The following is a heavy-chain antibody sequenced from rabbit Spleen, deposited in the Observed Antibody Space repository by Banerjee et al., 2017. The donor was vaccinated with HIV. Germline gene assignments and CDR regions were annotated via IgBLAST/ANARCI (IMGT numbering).Heavy chain of an antibody. Sequence: QSLEESGGDLVKPGASLTLTCTASGFSFSTNYYMCWVRQAPGKGLEWIGCISTGDHSTYYASWVNGRFTISRSTSLNTVTLQMTSLTAADTATYFCARGYVTGDLWGQGTLVTVS. J-gene: IGHJ4*01. CDR2: ISTGDHST. V-gene: IGHV1S40*01. CDR1: GFSFSTNYY. CDR3: ARGYVTGDL. D-gene: IGHD4-1*01.